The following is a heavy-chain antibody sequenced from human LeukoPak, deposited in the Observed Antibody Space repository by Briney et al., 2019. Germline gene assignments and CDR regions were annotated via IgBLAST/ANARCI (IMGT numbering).Heavy chain of an antibody. V-gene: IGHV3-30*18. CDR3: AKGQDEAMPAEWAVAGPNWFDP. J-gene: IGHJ5*02. CDR2: ISYDGSNK. D-gene: IGHD6-19*01. CDR1: GFTFSSYG. Sequence: GRSLRLSCAASGFTFSSYGMHWVRQAPGKGLEWVAVISYDGSNKYYADSVKGRFTISRDNSKNTLYLQMNSLRAEDTAVYYCAKGQDEAMPAEWAVAGPNWFDPWGQGTLVTVSS.